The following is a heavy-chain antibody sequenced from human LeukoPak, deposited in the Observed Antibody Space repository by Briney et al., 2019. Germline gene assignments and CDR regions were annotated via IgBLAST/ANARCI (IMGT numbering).Heavy chain of an antibody. CDR3: ARLTGYPGWFGP. Sequence: SETLSLTCTVSGGSISSSSYYWGWIRQPPGKGLEWIGSFYHSGSTYYNPSLKSRVTISVDTSKNHFSLKLSSVTAADTAVYYCARLTGYPGWFGPWGQGTLVTVSS. V-gene: IGHV4-39*07. J-gene: IGHJ5*02. CDR2: FYHSGST. D-gene: IGHD7-27*01. CDR1: GGSISSSSYY.